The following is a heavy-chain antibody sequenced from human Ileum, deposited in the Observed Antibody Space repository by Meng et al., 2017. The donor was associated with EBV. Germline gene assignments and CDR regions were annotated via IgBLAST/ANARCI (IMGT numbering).Heavy chain of an antibody. J-gene: IGHJ4*01. V-gene: IGHV1-3*01. D-gene: IGHD2-21*01. CDR3: ARVERGVKFDK. CDR2: INADNGNT. Sequence: HLLNAGAEVKKPVPSVKLSCKASGYTVSNYAIHWVCQAPGQRPEWMGWINADNGNTKYSQKFQGRVTITRNTPASTVYMDVRSLRSEDTAVYFCARVERGVKFDKWGQGTLVTVSS. CDR1: GYTVSNYA.